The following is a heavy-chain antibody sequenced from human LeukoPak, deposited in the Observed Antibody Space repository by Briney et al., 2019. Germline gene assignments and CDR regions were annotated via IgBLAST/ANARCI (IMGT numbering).Heavy chain of an antibody. CDR1: GGSFSGYY. Sequence: SETLSLTCAVYGGSFSGYYWSWIRQPPGKGLEWIGEINHSGSTNYNPSLKSRVTISVDTSKNQFSLKLSSVTAADTAVYYCARQVLLWFGRNYYMDVWGKGTTVTISS. CDR2: INHSGST. J-gene: IGHJ6*03. CDR3: ARQVLLWFGRNYYMDV. V-gene: IGHV4-34*01. D-gene: IGHD3-10*01.